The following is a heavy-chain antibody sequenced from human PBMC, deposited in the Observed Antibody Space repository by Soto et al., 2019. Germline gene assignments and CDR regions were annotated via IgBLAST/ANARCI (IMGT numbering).Heavy chain of an antibody. J-gene: IGHJ6*02. Sequence: QVHLVESGGGVVQPGRSPRLSCVASGFTFSNYGMHWVRQAPGKGLEWVAVISYDGSNKYYADSVKGRFTISRDNSKNTLYLHMTSLRTEDTALYYCAKLDEGGLQYAYYAMDVWGQGTTVTVSS. CDR3: AKLDEGGLQYAYYAMDV. CDR1: GFTFSNYG. D-gene: IGHD2-15*01. CDR2: ISYDGSNK. V-gene: IGHV3-30*18.